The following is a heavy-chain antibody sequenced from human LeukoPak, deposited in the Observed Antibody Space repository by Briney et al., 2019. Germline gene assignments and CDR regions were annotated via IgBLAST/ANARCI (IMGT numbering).Heavy chain of an antibody. D-gene: IGHD4-23*01. CDR2: INPNSGGT. V-gene: IGHV1-2*02. CDR1: GYTFTGYY. CDR3: ARDGYGGNVPDY. J-gene: IGHJ4*02. Sequence: ASVKVSCKASGYTFTGYYMHWVRQAPGQGLEWMGWINPNSGGTNYAQKFQGRVTMTRDTSISTAYMELSRLRSDDTAVYYCARDGYGGNVPDYWGQETLVTVSS.